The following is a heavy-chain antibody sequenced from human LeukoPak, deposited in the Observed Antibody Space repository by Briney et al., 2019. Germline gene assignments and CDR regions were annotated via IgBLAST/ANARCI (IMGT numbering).Heavy chain of an antibody. D-gene: IGHD3-22*01. Sequence: SETLSLTCTVSGGSVSSGSYYWSWIRQPPGKGLEWIGYIYYSGSTNYNPSLKSRVTISVDTSKNQFSLKLSSVTAADTAVYYCARGVYSSGYYYYFDCWGQGTLVTVSS. CDR1: GGSVSSGSYY. V-gene: IGHV4-61*01. CDR3: ARGVYSSGYYYYFDC. CDR2: IYYSGST. J-gene: IGHJ4*02.